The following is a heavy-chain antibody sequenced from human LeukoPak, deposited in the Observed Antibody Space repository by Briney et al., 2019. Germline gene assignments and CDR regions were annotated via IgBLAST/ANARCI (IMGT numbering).Heavy chain of an antibody. D-gene: IGHD4-23*01. CDR3: AKDFLGGQGAFDM. V-gene: IGHV5-51*01. CDR2: IYPGDSDT. CDR1: GYSFTIYW. J-gene: IGHJ3*02. Sequence: GESLKISCKISGYSFTIYWIAWVRQMPGKGLEWMGIIYPGDSDTRYSPSFQGQVTISADKSISTAYLQWSSLKASDTALYYCAKDFLGGQGAFDMWGHGTMVTVSS.